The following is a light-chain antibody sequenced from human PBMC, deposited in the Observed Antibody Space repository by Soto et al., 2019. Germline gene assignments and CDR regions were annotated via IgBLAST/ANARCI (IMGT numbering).Light chain of an antibody. J-gene: IGKJ5*01. CDR2: DAS. V-gene: IGKV3-11*01. CDR1: QSVSSY. Sequence: EIVLTQSPATLSLSPGERATLSCRASQSVSSYLAWYQQKTGQAPRLLIYDASNRATGITARFSGSGSGTAFPLNIRSLEPEDFAVYYCEQRSNWITLGQGTRLEIE. CDR3: EQRSNWIT.